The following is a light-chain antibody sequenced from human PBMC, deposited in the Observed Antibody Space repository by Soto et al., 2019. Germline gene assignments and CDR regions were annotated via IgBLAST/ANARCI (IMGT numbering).Light chain of an antibody. Sequence: IVLTQSPGTLSMSPGERSTLSCRASQSVSKNYLAWYQQKPGQAPRLLIYGASNRATGIPDRLSGSGSGTDFTLTISRLDPEDSAVYYCQQYGSSGTFGQGTKVDIK. CDR2: GAS. CDR3: QQYGSSGT. J-gene: IGKJ1*01. CDR1: QSVSKNY. V-gene: IGKV3-20*01.